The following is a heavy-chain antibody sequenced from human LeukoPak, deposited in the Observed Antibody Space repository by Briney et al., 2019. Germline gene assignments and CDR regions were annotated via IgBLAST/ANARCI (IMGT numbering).Heavy chain of an antibody. CDR3: AKDFSSWGPSGMDV. V-gene: IGHV3-23*01. CDR2: ISGRGRDT. J-gene: IGHJ6*02. D-gene: IGHD1-26*01. Sequence: PRGSQRLSCAASGFTFSGYAMTWVRQAPGKGLEWASSISGRGRDTYYADSVKGRFTISRDNYKNTLYLQMNSLIAEDTAVYYCAKDFSSWGPSGMDVWGQGTKVTVSS. CDR1: GFTFSGYA.